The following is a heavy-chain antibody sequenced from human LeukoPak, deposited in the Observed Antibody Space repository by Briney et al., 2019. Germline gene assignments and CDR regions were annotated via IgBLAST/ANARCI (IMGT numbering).Heavy chain of an antibody. CDR2: INHSGST. D-gene: IGHD3-10*01. J-gene: IGHJ4*02. Sequence: PSETLSLTCAVYGGSFSGYYWSWIRQPPGKGLEWIGEINHSGSTNYNPSLKSRVTISVDTSKNQFSLKLSSVTAADTAVYYCARTPRNFYYYGSGSYRYYFDYWGQGTLVTVSS. CDR1: GGSFSGYY. CDR3: ARTPRNFYYYGSGSYRYYFDY. V-gene: IGHV4-34*01.